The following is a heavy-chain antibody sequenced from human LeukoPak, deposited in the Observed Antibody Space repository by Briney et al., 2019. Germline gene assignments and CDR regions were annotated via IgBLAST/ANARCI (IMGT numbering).Heavy chain of an antibody. CDR2: IYSDSST. J-gene: IGHJ4*02. CDR3: ARRAGGYSHPYDY. D-gene: IGHD4-23*01. V-gene: IGHV3-53*01. Sequence: GGSLRLSCAASELTGSSNCMTWVRQAPGKGLEWVSFIYSDSSTYYADSVRGRFTISRDNAKNSLYLQMNSLRAEDTAMYYCARRAGGYSHPYDYWGQGILVTVSS. CDR1: ELTGSSNC.